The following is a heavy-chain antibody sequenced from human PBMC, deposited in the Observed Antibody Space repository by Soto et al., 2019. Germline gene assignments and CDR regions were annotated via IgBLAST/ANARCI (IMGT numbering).Heavy chain of an antibody. CDR1: GFTFSSYA. Sequence: GGSLRLSCAASGFTFSSYAMTWVRQAPGKGLEWVSAINGSGGSTYYADSVKGRFTISRDNSKNTLYLQMNSLRAEDTAVYYCAKDILWFGADVDAFDIWGQGTMVTVSS. D-gene: IGHD3-10*01. V-gene: IGHV3-23*01. CDR3: AKDILWFGADVDAFDI. CDR2: INGSGGST. J-gene: IGHJ3*02.